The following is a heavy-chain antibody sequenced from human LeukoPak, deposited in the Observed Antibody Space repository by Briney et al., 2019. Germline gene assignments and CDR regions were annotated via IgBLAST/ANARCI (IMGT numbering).Heavy chain of an antibody. Sequence: SLTLSLTCVVTGDSVSNYSAAWEWIRQSPSRGLEWLGRTYYRSRWYTDYAPAMKSRITVSPDTSKNQFSLQVNSVTPEDTAVYYCARSLRGTYLGALDSWGQGTLVTASS. V-gene: IGHV6-1*01. D-gene: IGHD7-27*01. CDR3: ARSLRGTYLGALDS. CDR1: GDSVSNYSAA. CDR2: TYYRSRWYT. J-gene: IGHJ5*01.